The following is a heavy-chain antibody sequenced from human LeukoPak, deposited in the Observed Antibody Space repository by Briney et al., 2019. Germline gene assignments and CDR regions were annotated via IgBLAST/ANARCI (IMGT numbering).Heavy chain of an antibody. J-gene: IGHJ5*02. Sequence: ASVKVSCKASGYTFTGYYMHWVRQAPGQGLEWMGWINPNSGGTNYAQKFQGRVTMTRDTSISTAYMELSRLRSDDTAVYYCASKRSSSSWYEWFDPWGQGTLVTVSS. CDR3: ASKRSSSSWYEWFDP. CDR2: INPNSGGT. CDR1: GYTFTGYY. D-gene: IGHD6-13*01. V-gene: IGHV1-2*02.